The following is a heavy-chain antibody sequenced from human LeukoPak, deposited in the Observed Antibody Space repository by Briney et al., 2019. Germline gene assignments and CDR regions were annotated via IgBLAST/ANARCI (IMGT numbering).Heavy chain of an antibody. CDR2: IYSGGST. J-gene: IGHJ6*02. D-gene: IGHD4-11*01. V-gene: IGHV3-66*01. Sequence: GGSLRLSCAASGFTVSSYYMTWVHQAPGKGLEWVSVIYSGGSTYYADSVKRRVAISRDNSKNTVFLQMNSVRVADTALYYCARSYSNHLFGMDVWGQGTTVTVSS. CDR1: GFTVSSYY. CDR3: ARSYSNHLFGMDV.